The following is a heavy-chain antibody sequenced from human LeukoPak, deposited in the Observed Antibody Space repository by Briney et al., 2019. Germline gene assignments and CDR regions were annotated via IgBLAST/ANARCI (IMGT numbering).Heavy chain of an antibody. CDR2: ISYDGSNK. J-gene: IGHJ4*02. V-gene: IGHV3-30*18. CDR1: GFTFSSYG. Sequence: PGGSLRLSCAASGFTFSSYGMHWVRQAPGKGLEWVAVISYDGSNKYYADSVKSRFTISRDNSKNTLYLQMNSLRAEDTAVYYCAKAFYGGNSGYSDYWGQGTLVTVSS. D-gene: IGHD4-23*01. CDR3: AKAFYGGNSGYSDY.